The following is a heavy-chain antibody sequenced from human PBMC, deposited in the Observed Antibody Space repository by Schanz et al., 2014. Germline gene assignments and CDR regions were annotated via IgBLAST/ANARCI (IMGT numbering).Heavy chain of an antibody. D-gene: IGHD6-13*01. CDR1: GFTFISYD. V-gene: IGHV3-33*01. CDR2: IRYDGRNK. J-gene: IGHJ4*02. Sequence: QAQLVESGGGVVQPGRSLRLSCVASGFTFISYDIHWVRQAPGKGLEWVAVIRYDGRNKNFVESVKGRFTISRDNSKNTLYLQINNLRAEDTAVYYCARLDSSSWYPRYWGQGTLVTVSS. CDR3: ARLDSSSWYPRY.